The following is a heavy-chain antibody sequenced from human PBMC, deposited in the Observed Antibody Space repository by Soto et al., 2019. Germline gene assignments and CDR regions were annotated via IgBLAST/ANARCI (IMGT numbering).Heavy chain of an antibody. Sequence: GSVTFSCTAYDFSFTSHGISWVRQAPGQGLEWMGWISLYNGNTNYAQQFQCRVTMTTDTCTSTAYMELRSLRADDTATYFCAIYRLELCRFAYWGQGTLVTVS. J-gene: IGHJ4*02. CDR2: ISLYNGNT. CDR1: DFSFTSHG. D-gene: IGHD3-16*01. V-gene: IGHV1-18*04. CDR3: AIYRLELCRFAY.